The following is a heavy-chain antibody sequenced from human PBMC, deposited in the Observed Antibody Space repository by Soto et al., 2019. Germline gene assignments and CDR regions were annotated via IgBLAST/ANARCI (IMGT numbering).Heavy chain of an antibody. D-gene: IGHD4-17*01. Sequence: QPQLQESGSRLVKPSETLSLTCSVSGATVNGGSHSWTWIRQPPGKGLEWIGYIFHSGDAFYKPSLNSRGTISGDRSKNQFFLNLTSVTAADTAVYFCASIPRGYGDYAADSWGQGTLVTVSS. CDR1: GATVNGGSHS. J-gene: IGHJ4*02. V-gene: IGHV4-30-2*01. CDR2: IFHSGDA. CDR3: ASIPRGYGDYAADS.